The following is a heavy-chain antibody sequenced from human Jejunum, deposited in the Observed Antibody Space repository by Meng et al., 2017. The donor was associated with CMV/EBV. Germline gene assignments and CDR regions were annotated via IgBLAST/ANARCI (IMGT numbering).Heavy chain of an antibody. CDR2: ISPYNDKA. CDR3: ARVFGVAYFDS. Sequence: CKSSGYTFSDYGFTWVRRAPGQGLEWMGYISPYNDKATYAQKFQGRVTMTRDTSTSTAYMELRSLRADDTAVYYCARVFGVAYFDSWGQGTLVTVSS. D-gene: IGHD3-3*01. CDR1: GYTFSDYG. V-gene: IGHV1-18*01. J-gene: IGHJ4*02.